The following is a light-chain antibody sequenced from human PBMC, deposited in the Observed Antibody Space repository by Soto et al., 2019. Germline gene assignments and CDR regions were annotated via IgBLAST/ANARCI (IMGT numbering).Light chain of an antibody. CDR2: DAS. V-gene: IGKV3-20*01. CDR1: QSVSSY. Sequence: IVLTQSPCTLSLSPGERATLSCGASQSVSSYLAWYQQKPGQAPRLLIYDASNRATGIPDRFSGSGSGTDFTLTISRLAPEDVAVYYCQQYGSSPWTFGQGTKVDIK. CDR3: QQYGSSPWT. J-gene: IGKJ1*01.